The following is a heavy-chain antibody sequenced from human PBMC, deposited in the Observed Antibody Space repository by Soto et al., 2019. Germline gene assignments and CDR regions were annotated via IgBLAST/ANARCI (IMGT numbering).Heavy chain of an antibody. D-gene: IGHD2-15*01. V-gene: IGHV3-23*01. Sequence: GGSLRLSCAATGFTFTSYAMGWVRQAPGKGLECVSVVSRGGSTHYADSVTGRFIVSRDNSKNTVSLQMNSLRADDTAVYYCAKRRGAGGHFDYWGQGALVTVSS. CDR1: GFTFTSYA. CDR3: AKRRGAGGHFDY. J-gene: IGHJ4*02. CDR2: VSRGGST.